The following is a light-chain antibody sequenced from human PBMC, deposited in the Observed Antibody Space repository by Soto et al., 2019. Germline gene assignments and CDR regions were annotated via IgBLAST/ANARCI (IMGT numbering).Light chain of an antibody. V-gene: IGKV1-5*01. Sequence: DIQMTQSPSTLSASVGDRVTITCLASQSISSWLAWYQQTPGKAPKLMIYDASSLESGVPSRFSGSGSGTEFTLTISSLQPDDFATYYCQQYNSYPITLGQGTRLEIK. CDR2: DAS. CDR3: QQYNSYPIT. J-gene: IGKJ5*01. CDR1: QSISSW.